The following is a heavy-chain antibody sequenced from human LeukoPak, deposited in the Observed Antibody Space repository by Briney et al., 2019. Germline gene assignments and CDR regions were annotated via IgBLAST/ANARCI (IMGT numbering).Heavy chain of an antibody. V-gene: IGHV1-2*02. CDR3: ARVESYYYDSSGYLFDY. CDR1: GYTFTGYY. D-gene: IGHD3-22*01. CDR2: INPNSGGT. Sequence: GASVKVSCTASGYTFTGYYMHWVRQAPGQGLEWMGWINPNSGGTHYAQKFQGRVTMTRDTSISTAYMELSRLRSDDTAVYYCARVESYYYDSSGYLFDYWGQGTLVTVSS. J-gene: IGHJ4*02.